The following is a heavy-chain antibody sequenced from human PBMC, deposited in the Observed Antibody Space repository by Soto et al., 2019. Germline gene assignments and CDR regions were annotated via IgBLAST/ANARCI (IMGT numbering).Heavy chain of an antibody. Sequence: QVQLHQSGPGLVKPSQTLSLTCAISGDSVSRTSVAWNWIRQSPSRGLEWLGRTYYRSKWNSDYAVSVRGRITINPYTSKSQFSLQLNSVTPEDTAVYYCVRGQFSAFDCWGQGTLVTVSS. CDR1: GDSVSRTSVA. CDR2: TYYRSKWNS. V-gene: IGHV6-1*01. J-gene: IGHJ4*02. CDR3: VRGQFSAFDC.